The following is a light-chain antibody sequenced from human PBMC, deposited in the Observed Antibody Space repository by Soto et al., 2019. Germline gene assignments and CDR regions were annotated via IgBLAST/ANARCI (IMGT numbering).Light chain of an antibody. V-gene: IGLV4-60*02. CDR3: ETWDISTRV. CDR2: LDGTGSY. Sequence: QSVLTQSSSASASLGSSFKPTCTLSSGNSNSFIAWHQQQPGKAPRFLMRLDGTGSYNKGSGVPDRFSGSSSGADRYLTISNLQLEDEADYYCETWDISTRVFGGGTKLTVL. CDR1: SGNSNSF. J-gene: IGLJ3*02.